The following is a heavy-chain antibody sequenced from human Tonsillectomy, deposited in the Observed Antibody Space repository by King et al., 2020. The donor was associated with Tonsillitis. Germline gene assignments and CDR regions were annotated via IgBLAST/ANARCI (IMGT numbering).Heavy chain of an antibody. D-gene: IGHD3-22*01. V-gene: IGHV3-9*01. J-gene: IGHJ3*02. Sequence: VQLVESGGGLVQPGRSLRLSCAASGFTFDDYAMHWVRQAPGKGLEWVSGISWNSGHLDYADSVKGRFTISRDNAKNSLYLQMNSLRTEDTALYYCVKGGVVTDDAFDIWGQGTMVTVSS. CDR3: VKGGVVTDDAFDI. CDR1: GFTFDDYA. CDR2: ISWNSGHL.